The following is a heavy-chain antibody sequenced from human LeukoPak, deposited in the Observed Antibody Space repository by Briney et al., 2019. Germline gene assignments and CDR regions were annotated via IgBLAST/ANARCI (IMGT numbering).Heavy chain of an antibody. D-gene: IGHD3-3*01. V-gene: IGHV3-23*01. Sequence: QPGGSLRPSCAASGFTFSSYAMSWVRQAPGKGLEWVSAISGSGGSTYYADSVKGRFTISRDNSKNTLYLQMNSLRAEDTAVYYCAKDSGSFDFWSGYWVDYWGQGTLVTVSS. CDR1: GFTFSSYA. CDR2: ISGSGGST. J-gene: IGHJ4*02. CDR3: AKDSGSFDFWSGYWVDY.